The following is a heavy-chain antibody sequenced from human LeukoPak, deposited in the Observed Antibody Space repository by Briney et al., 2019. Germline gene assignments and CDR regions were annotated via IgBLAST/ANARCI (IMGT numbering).Heavy chain of an antibody. V-gene: IGHV3-30*18. Sequence: GGSLRLSCAASGFSFSNYAIHWVRQAPGKGLEWVAVISYDGSNKFYVDSVKGRFTISRDNSENTMYLQMNSLRPEDTAVYYCAKGPTGKGIWYFELWGRGTLVAVSS. CDR2: ISYDGSNK. CDR1: GFSFSNYA. CDR3: AKGPTGKGIWYFEL. D-gene: IGHD4-17*01. J-gene: IGHJ2*01.